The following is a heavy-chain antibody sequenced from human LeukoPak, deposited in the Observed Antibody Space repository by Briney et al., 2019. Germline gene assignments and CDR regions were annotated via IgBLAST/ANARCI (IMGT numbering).Heavy chain of an antibody. J-gene: IGHJ4*02. CDR2: IWYDGSNK. V-gene: IGHV3-33*07. CDR3: ARDRAAPLDY. D-gene: IGHD6-13*01. Sequence: GGSLRLSCAASGFTFSMFWMTWVRQAPGKGLEWVAVIWYDGSNKYYADSVKGRFTISRDNSKNTLYLQMNSLRAEDTAVYYCARDRAAPLDYWGQGTLVTVSS. CDR1: GFTFSMFW.